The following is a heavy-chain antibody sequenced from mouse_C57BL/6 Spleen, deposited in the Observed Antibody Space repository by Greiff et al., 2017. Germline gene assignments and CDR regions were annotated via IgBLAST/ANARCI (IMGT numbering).Heavy chain of an antibody. CDR2: ISSGSSTI. CDR3: ARSVYYYAMDY. V-gene: IGHV5-17*01. CDR1: GFTFSDYG. J-gene: IGHJ4*01. Sequence: EVHLVESGGGLVKPGGSLKLSCAASGFTFSDYGMHWVRQAPEKGLEWVAYISSGSSTIYYADTVKGRFTISRDNAKNTLFLQMTSLRSEDTAMYYCARSVYYYAMDYWGQGTSVTVSS.